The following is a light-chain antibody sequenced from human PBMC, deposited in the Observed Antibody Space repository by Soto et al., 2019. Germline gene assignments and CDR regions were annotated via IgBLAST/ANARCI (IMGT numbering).Light chain of an antibody. CDR3: QAWDNSTGGV. CDR2: HNT. Sequence: SYELTQPPSVSVSPGQTASITCSGDKLGDKYACWYQQRPGQSPVLVIYHNTKRPSGIPERFSGSNSGNTATLTISGTQAMDEADYYCQAWDNSTGGVFGGGTQLTVL. V-gene: IGLV3-1*01. J-gene: IGLJ7*01. CDR1: KLGDKY.